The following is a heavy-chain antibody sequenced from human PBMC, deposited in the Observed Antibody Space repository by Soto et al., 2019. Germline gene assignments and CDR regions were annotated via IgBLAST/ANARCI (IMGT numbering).Heavy chain of an antibody. CDR3: ARASGGNFGIIIEGTNWFAP. CDR2: INPHGGRT. V-gene: IGHV1-46*01. CDR1: RDTFTSYY. Sequence: QLVQSGGEVKQPGASVKVSCKAPRDTFTSYYINLVRQAPGQGLEWMGVINPHGGRTAYAQKFKGSVTLVRDRSASAVYMEVSSLTSEDTDMYYCARASGGNFGIIIEGTNWFAPWGQGTLVTVAS. D-gene: IGHD1-26*01. J-gene: IGHJ5*02.